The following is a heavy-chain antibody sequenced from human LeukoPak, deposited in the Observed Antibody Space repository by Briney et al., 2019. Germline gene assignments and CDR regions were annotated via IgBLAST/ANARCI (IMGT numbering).Heavy chain of an antibody. D-gene: IGHD6-13*01. J-gene: IGHJ4*02. CDR1: GFTFSSYA. CDR2: ISGNGGST. V-gene: IGHV3-23*01. CDR3: AKAVPVTHTAAAGSFDY. Sequence: GGSLRLSCAASGFTFSSYAMNWVRQAPGKGLEWVSGISGNGGSTYYADSVEGRFTISRDNSKNTLYLQMDSLRAEDTAVYYCAKAVPVTHTAAAGSFDYWGQGTLVTVSS.